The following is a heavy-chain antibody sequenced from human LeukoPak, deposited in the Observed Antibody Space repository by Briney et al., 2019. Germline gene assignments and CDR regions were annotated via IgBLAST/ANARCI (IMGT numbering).Heavy chain of an antibody. CDR3: ARMVATRYFDY. CDR2: MYYSGST. Sequence: SETLSLTCTVSGGSISSYYWSWIRQPPGKGLEWIGYMYYSGSTNYNPSLKSRVTISVDTSKNQFSLKLSSVSAADTAVYYCARMVATRYFDYWGQGTLVTVSS. D-gene: IGHD5-12*01. V-gene: IGHV4-59*01. J-gene: IGHJ4*02. CDR1: GGSISSYY.